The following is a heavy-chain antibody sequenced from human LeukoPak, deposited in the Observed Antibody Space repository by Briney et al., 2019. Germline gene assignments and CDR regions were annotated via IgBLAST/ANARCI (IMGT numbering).Heavy chain of an antibody. CDR1: GFTLSSYA. D-gene: IGHD6-13*01. CDR3: AKQSAGSAAWYSLHYDF. CDR2: VDGGGGGT. J-gene: IGHJ4*02. Sequence: GGSLRLSCAASGFTLSSYAMTWVRQAPGRGLEWVSSVDGGGGGTYYADSVKGRFTISRDNSKDTLYLQMNGLRAEDTAVYFCAKQSAGSAAWYSLHYDFWGQGTLVTVSS. V-gene: IGHV3-23*01.